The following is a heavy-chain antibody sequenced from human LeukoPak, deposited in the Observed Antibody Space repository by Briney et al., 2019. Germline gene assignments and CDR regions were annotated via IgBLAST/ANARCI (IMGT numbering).Heavy chain of an antibody. J-gene: IGHJ4*02. Sequence: GASVRVSCKASGGTFSSYTISWVRQAHGQGLEWMGRIIPILGIANYAQKFQGRVTITADKSTSTAYMELSSLRSEDTAVYYCARAEGQWELRYWGQGTLVTVSS. V-gene: IGHV1-69*02. CDR2: IIPILGIA. CDR1: GGTFSSYT. D-gene: IGHD1-26*01. CDR3: ARAEGQWELRY.